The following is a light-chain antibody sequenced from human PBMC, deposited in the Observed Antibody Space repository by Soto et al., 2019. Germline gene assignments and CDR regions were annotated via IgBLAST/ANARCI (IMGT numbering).Light chain of an antibody. CDR2: DAS. Sequence: EVVLTQSPGTLSLSPGERATLSCRASQSVGSTYLAWYQQKPGQAPRLLIYDASSRATGIPDRFSGSGSGTDFTLTISRLEHDDFAVYYCQQYGDSQWTFGQGTKVDIK. J-gene: IGKJ1*01. V-gene: IGKV3-20*01. CDR1: QSVGSTY. CDR3: QQYGDSQWT.